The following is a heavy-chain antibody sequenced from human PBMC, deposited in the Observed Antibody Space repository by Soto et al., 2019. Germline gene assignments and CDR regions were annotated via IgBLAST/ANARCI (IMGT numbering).Heavy chain of an antibody. CDR3: ARDARPDGVDP. V-gene: IGHV4-30-4*01. D-gene: IGHD3-3*01. CDR2: IYYSGST. J-gene: IGHJ5*02. CDR1: GGSISSGDYY. Sequence: SETLSLTCTVSGGSISSGDYYWSWIRQPPGKGLEWIGYIYYSGSTYYNPSLKSRVTISVDTSKNQFSLKLSSVTAADTAVYYCARDARPDGVDPWGQGTLLTVSS.